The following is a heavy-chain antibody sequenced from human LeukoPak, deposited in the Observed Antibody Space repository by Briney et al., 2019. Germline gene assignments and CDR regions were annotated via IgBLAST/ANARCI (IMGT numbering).Heavy chain of an antibody. V-gene: IGHV3-33*01. J-gene: IGHJ4*02. Sequence: GRSLRLSCAASGFTFSSYGMHWVRQAPGKGLEWVAVIWYDGSNKYYADSVKGRFTISRDNSKNTLYLQMNSLRAEDTAVYYCARDSLDYYDSSGYHTLDYWGQGTLVTVSS. D-gene: IGHD3-22*01. CDR2: IWYDGSNK. CDR3: ARDSLDYYDSSGYHTLDY. CDR1: GFTFSSYG.